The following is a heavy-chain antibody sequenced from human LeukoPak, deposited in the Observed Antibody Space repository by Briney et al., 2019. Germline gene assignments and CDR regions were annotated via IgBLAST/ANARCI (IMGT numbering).Heavy chain of an antibody. CDR2: IYYSGST. V-gene: IGHV4-59*11. CDR3: AREEASSSSFYYYYYMDV. D-gene: IGHD6-6*01. J-gene: IGHJ6*03. Sequence: SETLSLTCTVSGGCISSHYWSWIRQPPGKGLEWIGYIYYSGSTNYNPSLKSRVTISVDTSKNQFSLKLSSVTAADTAVYYCAREEASSSSFYYYYYMDVWGKGTTVTVSS. CDR1: GGCISSHY.